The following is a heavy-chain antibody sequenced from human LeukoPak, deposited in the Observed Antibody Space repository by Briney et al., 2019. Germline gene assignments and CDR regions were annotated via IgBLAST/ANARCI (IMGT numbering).Heavy chain of an antibody. J-gene: IGHJ4*02. CDR1: GYTFTDYY. D-gene: IGHD6-13*01. V-gene: IGHV1-69-2*01. CDR3: ATGIAAASSISDY. Sequence: ASVKVSCKVSGYTFTDYYMHWVQQAPGKGLEWMGLVDPEDGETIYAEKSQGRVTITADTSTDTAYMELSSLRSEDTAVYYCATGIAAASSISDYWGQGTLATVSS. CDR2: VDPEDGET.